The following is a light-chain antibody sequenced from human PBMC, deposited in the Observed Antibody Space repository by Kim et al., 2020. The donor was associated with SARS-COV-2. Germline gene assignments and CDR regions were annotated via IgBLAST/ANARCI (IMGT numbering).Light chain of an antibody. CDR3: QQYGSSSWT. J-gene: IGKJ1*01. CDR2: GAS. CDR1: QTVSDSY. Sequence: PGERAPLSCRASQTVSDSYLAWYQQKPGPAPRLLIYGASSRPTGIPDRFSGGGSETDFTLTISRLEPEDFAVYYCQQYGSSSWTFGQGTKVDIK. V-gene: IGKV3-20*01.